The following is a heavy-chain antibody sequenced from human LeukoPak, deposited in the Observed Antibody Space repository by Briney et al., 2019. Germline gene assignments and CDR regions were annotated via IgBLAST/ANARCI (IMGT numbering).Heavy chain of an antibody. V-gene: IGHV3-30*18. J-gene: IGHJ4*02. CDR1: GFTFSSYG. CDR2: ISYDGSNK. CDR3: AKDQTWLGYYFDY. Sequence: GRSLRLSCAASGFTFSSYGMHWVRQAPGKGLEWVAVISYDGSNKYYADSVKGRFTISRDNSKNTLYLHMNSLRAEDTAVYYCAKDQTWLGYYFDYWGQGTLVTVSS. D-gene: IGHD5-24*01.